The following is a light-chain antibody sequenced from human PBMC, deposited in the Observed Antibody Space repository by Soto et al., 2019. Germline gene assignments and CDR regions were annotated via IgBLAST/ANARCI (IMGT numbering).Light chain of an antibody. CDR1: GSNIGNNP. Sequence: QSVLTQPPSASGTPGQRVTISCSGSGSNIGNNPVTWYQQISGTAPKLLIYTNNQRPSGVPDRFSGSKSGTSASLAISGLQSEDEADYYCAAWDDSLNGFYAVGSGTKLTVL. J-gene: IGLJ1*01. V-gene: IGLV1-44*01. CDR2: TNN. CDR3: AAWDDSLNGFYA.